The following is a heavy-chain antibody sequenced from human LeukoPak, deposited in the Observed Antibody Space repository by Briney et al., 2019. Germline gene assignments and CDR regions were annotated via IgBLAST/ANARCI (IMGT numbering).Heavy chain of an antibody. V-gene: IGHV1-69*13. J-gene: IGHJ4*02. Sequence: ASVKVSCKASGGTFISYAISWVGQAPGKGGEWRGGIIPIFGTANYAQKFQGRVTITADQSTSTAYMELSSLRSEDTAVYYCARDLTDYYGSGSSPFDYWGQGTLVTVSS. CDR1: GGTFISYA. CDR2: IIPIFGTA. CDR3: ARDLTDYYGSGSSPFDY. D-gene: IGHD3-10*01.